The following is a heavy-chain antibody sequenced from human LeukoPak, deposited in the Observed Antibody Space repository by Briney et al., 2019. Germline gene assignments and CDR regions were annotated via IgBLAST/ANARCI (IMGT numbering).Heavy chain of an antibody. J-gene: IGHJ4*02. V-gene: IGHV3-9*01. CDR1: GFTFNNYA. Sequence: GGSLRLSCAASGFTFNNYAMTWVRQAPGKGRGGLSFISWNSGYIGYADSVKGRFTISRDNAKKSLDLQMNSLRAEDTAFYYCAKVRGTYSSGYFFDYWGQGTLVTVSS. CDR3: AKVRGTYSSGYFFDY. CDR2: ISWNSGYI. D-gene: IGHD6-19*01.